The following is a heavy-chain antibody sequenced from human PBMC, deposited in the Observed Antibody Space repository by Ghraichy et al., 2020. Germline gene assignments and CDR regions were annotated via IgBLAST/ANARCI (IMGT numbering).Heavy chain of an antibody. CDR3: VRKLPSNFDY. V-gene: IGHV3-23*01. D-gene: IGHD4-23*01. CDR2: ISGSGGST. Sequence: GESLNISCAASGFTFSSYAMSWVRQAPGKGLEWVSAISGSGGSTYYADSVKGRFTISRDNSKNTLYLQMNSLRAEDTAVYYCVRKLPSNFDYWGQGTLVTVSS. CDR1: GFTFSSYA. J-gene: IGHJ4*02.